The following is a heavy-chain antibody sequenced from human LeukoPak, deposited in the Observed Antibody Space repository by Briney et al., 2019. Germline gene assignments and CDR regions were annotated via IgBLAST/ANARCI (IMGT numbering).Heavy chain of an antibody. CDR3: ARGYTVANPGFDY. CDR1: GDSVSSNSDA. D-gene: IGHD4-23*01. CDR2: TYYRSKWYN. Sequence: SQTLSLTCAISGDSVSSNSDAWNWIRRSPSRGLEWLGRTYYRSKWYNEYAVSVESRITINPDTSKNQFSLQVNSVTPEDTAIYYCARGYTVANPGFDYWGQGTLVTVSS. J-gene: IGHJ4*02. V-gene: IGHV6-1*01.